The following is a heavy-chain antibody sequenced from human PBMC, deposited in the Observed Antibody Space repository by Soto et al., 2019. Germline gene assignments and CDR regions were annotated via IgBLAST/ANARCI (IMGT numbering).Heavy chain of an antibody. J-gene: IGHJ4*02. D-gene: IGHD5-18*01. Sequence: ASVKVSCKASGGTFSSYTISWVRQAPGQGLEWMGRIIPILGIANYAQKFQGRVTITADKSTSTAYMELSSLRSEDTAVYYCARCLSERQFRYSYGYCLNYWGQGTLVTVSS. CDR2: IIPILGIA. CDR3: ARCLSERQFRYSYGYCLNY. V-gene: IGHV1-69*02. CDR1: GGTFSSYT.